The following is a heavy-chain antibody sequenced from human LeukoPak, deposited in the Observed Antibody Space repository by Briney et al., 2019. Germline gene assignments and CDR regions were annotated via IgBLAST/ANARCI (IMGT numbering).Heavy chain of an antibody. Sequence: ASVKVSCKASGNDFSDFYFNWVRQAPGRGLEWVGWINPHSRATHYAQRFLGRVTMEATITTAYMELNSLTSDDTAVYYCVTTSVTHTRDPWGQGTLVTVSS. V-gene: IGHV1-2*02. CDR2: INPHSRAT. D-gene: IGHD5/OR15-5a*01. CDR3: VTTSVTHTRDP. CDR1: GNDFSDFY. J-gene: IGHJ5*02.